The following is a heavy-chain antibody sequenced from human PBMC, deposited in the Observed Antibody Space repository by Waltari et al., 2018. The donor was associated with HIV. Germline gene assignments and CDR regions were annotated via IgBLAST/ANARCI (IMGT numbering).Heavy chain of an antibody. D-gene: IGHD6-19*01. Sequence: QVQLQESGPGLVKPSETLSLICTVSHGSIRSYYWSWVRQPPGKGLEWIGHIYYSGRTNYNPSLKSRVTISVDTSKNQFSLRLTSVTAADTAVYYCVRGRQYISSSYFDPWGQGTLVTVSS. CDR3: VRGRQYISSSYFDP. CDR2: IYYSGRT. V-gene: IGHV4-59*01. J-gene: IGHJ5*02. CDR1: HGSIRSYY.